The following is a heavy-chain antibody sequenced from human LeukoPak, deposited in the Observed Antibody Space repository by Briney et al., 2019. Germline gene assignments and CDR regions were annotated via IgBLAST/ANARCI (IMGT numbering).Heavy chain of an antibody. CDR3: AKSSQLWFGELWGLGY. J-gene: IGHJ4*02. V-gene: IGHV3-23*01. CDR1: GFTFSSYA. D-gene: IGHD3-10*01. CDR2: ISGSGGST. Sequence: GGSLRLSCAASGFTFSSYAMSWVRQAPGKGLEWVSAISGSGGSTYYADSVKGRFTISRDNSKNTLYLQMNSLRAEDTAVYYCAKSSQLWFGELWGLGYWGQGTLVTVSS.